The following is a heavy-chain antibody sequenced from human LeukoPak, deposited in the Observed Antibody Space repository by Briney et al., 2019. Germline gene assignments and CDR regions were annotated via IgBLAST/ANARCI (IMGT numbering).Heavy chain of an antibody. D-gene: IGHD3-22*01. CDR2: INNGGST. V-gene: IGHV3-53*01. CDR1: GFSVSSNY. J-gene: IGHJ3*02. Sequence: GGSLRLSCAASGFSVSSNYMSWVRQAPGKGLEWVSVINNGGSTSYADSVRGRFTISRDSSKNTLYLQMNSLRAEDTAVYYCARGSGYYDMGAFDIWGQGKMVTVSS. CDR3: ARGSGYYDMGAFDI.